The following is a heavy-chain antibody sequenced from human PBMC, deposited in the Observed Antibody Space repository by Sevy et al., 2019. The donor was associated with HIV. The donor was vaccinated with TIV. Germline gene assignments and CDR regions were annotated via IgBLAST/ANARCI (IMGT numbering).Heavy chain of an antibody. CDR2: IYYSGST. V-gene: IGHV4-39*01. CDR1: GGSISSSSYY. D-gene: IGHD2-15*01. J-gene: IGHJ4*02. CDR3: ASLHLGYCSGGSCYHFDY. Sequence: SETLSLTCTVSGGSISSSSYYWGWIRQPPGKGLEWIGSIYYSGSTYYNPSLKSRVTISVDTSKNQFSLKLSSVTAAETAVYYCASLHLGYCSGGSCYHFDYWGQGTLVTVSS.